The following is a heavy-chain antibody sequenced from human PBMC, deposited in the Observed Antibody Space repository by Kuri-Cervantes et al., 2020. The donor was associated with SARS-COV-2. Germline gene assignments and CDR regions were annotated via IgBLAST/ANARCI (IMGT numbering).Heavy chain of an antibody. Sequence: GESLKISCAASGFTVSSNYMSWVRQAPGKGLEWVSAISGSGGSTYYADSVKGRFTISRDNSKNTLYLQMNSLRAEDTAVYYCARVGGITIFGVVIGYYYMDVWAKGTTVTVSS. D-gene: IGHD3-3*01. CDR3: ARVGGITIFGVVIGYYYMDV. J-gene: IGHJ6*03. V-gene: IGHV3-23*01. CDR1: GFTVSSNY. CDR2: ISGSGGST.